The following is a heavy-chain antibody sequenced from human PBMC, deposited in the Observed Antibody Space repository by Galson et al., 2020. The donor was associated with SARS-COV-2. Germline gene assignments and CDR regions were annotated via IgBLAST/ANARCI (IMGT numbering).Heavy chain of an antibody. Sequence: KIGESLKISCAASGFTFSSYSMNWVRQAPGKGLEWVSSISSSSSYIYYADSVKGRFTISRDNAKNSLYLQMNSLRAEDTAVYYCARSSPDGDHYGMDVWGQGTTVTVSS. CDR2: ISSSSSYI. CDR1: GFTFSSYS. CDR3: ARSSPDGDHYGMDV. J-gene: IGHJ6*02. D-gene: IGHD4-17*01. V-gene: IGHV3-21*01.